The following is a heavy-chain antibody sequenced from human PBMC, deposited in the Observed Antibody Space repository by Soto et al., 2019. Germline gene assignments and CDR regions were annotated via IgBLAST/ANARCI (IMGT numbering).Heavy chain of an antibody. D-gene: IGHD2-2*01. CDR3: AAVSEDIVVVPAATRGMDV. J-gene: IGHJ6*02. CDR1: GGTFSSYA. Sequence: ASVKVSCKASGGTFSSYAFSWVRQAPGQGLEWMGIINPSSGSTSYAQKFQERVTMTRDMSTSTVYMELSSLRSEDTAVYYCAAVSEDIVVVPAATRGMDVWGQGTTVTVSS. V-gene: IGHV1-46*01. CDR2: INPSSGST.